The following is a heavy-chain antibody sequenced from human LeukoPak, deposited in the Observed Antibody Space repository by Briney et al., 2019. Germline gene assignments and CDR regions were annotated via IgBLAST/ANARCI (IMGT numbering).Heavy chain of an antibody. Sequence: GGSLRLSCTASGFTVSSNYMTWVRQAPGKGLEWVSVIYSDGSTYYTASVKGRFTISRDNSKSTLYLQMNSLRVEDTAVYYCARVQGSGLLRWYWGQGTLVTVSS. V-gene: IGHV3-66*01. CDR3: ARVQGSGLLRWY. CDR2: IYSDGST. J-gene: IGHJ4*02. D-gene: IGHD2-15*01. CDR1: GFTVSSNY.